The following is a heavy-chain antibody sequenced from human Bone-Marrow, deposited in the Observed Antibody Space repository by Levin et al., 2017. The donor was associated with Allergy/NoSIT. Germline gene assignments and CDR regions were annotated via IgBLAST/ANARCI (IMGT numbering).Heavy chain of an antibody. V-gene: IGHV4-38-2*01. CDR3: ARTLGYCSGDSCYFYFDY. CDR2: IYHSGST. CDR1: GYSISSDYY. J-gene: IGHJ4*02. D-gene: IGHD2-15*01. Sequence: PSETLSLTCAVSGYSISSDYYWGWIRQPPGEGLEWIGNIYHSGSTYYNPSLKSRVTISVDTPKNQFSLKVTSVTAADTAVYYCARTLGYCSGDSCYFYFDYWGRGTLVTVSS.